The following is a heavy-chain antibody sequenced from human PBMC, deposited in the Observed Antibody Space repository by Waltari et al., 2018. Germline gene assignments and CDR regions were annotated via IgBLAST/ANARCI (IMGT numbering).Heavy chain of an antibody. V-gene: IGHV4-34*01. CDR1: GGSFSGYY. D-gene: IGHD1-26*01. CDR3: ARALRSTGRDY. CDR2: INHSGST. J-gene: IGHJ4*02. Sequence: QVQLQQWGAGLLKPSETLSLTCAVYGGSFSGYYWSWIRQPPGKVLEWIGEINHSGSTNYNPSLKSRVTISVDTSKNQFSLKLSSVTAADTAVYYCARALRSTGRDYWGQGTLVTVSS.